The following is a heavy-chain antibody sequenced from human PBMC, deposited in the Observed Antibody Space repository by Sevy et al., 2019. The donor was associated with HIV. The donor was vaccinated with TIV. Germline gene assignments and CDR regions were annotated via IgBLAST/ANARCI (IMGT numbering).Heavy chain of an antibody. J-gene: IGHJ3*02. Sequence: GGSLRLSCAASGFTFSSYAMHWVRQAPGKGLEWVAVISYDGSNKYYADSVKGRFTISRDNSKNTLYLQMNSLRAEDTAVYYCGRGEGIRYYYDSSGYWEAADAFDIWGQGTMVTVSS. D-gene: IGHD3-22*01. CDR3: GRGEGIRYYYDSSGYWEAADAFDI. CDR2: ISYDGSNK. V-gene: IGHV3-30-3*01. CDR1: GFTFSSYA.